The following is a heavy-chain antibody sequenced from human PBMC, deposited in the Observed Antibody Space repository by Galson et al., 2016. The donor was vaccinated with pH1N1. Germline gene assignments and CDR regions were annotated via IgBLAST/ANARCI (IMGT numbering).Heavy chain of an antibody. V-gene: IGHV1-69*13. D-gene: IGHD6-13*01. CDR3: ARVVMAAADTPEVPYYYYYMDV. CDR1: GGSFAYSP. Sequence: SVKVSCKASGGSFAYSPINWVRQAPGQGLEWMGGIIPIFRTANYAQKFQGRVTITADESTSTVYMELSSLRSEDTAVYYCARVVMAAADTPEVPYYYYYMDVWGQGTLVTVSS. CDR2: IIPIFRTA. J-gene: IGHJ6*03.